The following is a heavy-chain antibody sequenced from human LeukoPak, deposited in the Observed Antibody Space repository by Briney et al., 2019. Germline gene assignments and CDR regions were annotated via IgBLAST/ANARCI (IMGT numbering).Heavy chain of an antibody. CDR1: GFTFSSYG. CDR2: IWYDGSNK. J-gene: IGHJ5*02. D-gene: IGHD2-15*01. CDR3: ARSIEVVAATLGKRFDP. Sequence: GGSLRLSCAASGFTFSSYGMHWVRQAPGKGLEWVAVIWYDGSNKYYADSVKGRFTISRDNAKNSLYLQMNSLRAEDTAVYYCARSIEVVAATLGKRFDPWGQGTLVTVSS. V-gene: IGHV3-33*01.